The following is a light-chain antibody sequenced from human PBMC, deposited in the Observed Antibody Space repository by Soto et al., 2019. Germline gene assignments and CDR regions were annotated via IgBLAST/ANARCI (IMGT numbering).Light chain of an antibody. CDR1: QGICSW. Sequence: DIEMTQSPFSVPATVGDRATISCRASQGICSWVAWYQHKLGKAPKLLISAASSLQSGVPPRFSGSGSGTDFTLTISSLQPEDFATYYCQQANSFPPWTFGQGTKVEIK. J-gene: IGKJ1*01. CDR3: QQANSFPPWT. CDR2: AAS. V-gene: IGKV1-12*01.